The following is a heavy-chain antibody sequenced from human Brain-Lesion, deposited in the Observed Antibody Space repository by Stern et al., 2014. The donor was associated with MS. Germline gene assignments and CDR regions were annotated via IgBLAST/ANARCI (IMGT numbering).Heavy chain of an antibody. J-gene: IGHJ4*02. CDR1: GYTFTGYY. D-gene: IGHD3-22*01. V-gene: IGHV1-2*04. CDR3: ATYYYDSTGYNDF. CDR2: INPKSGGT. Sequence: QVQLGQSGAEVKKPGASVKVPCKASGYTFTGYYMHWVRQAPGQGLEWMGWINPKSGGTNYAQKFQGWVTMTRDTSINTAYMELSRLRSDDTAVYYCATYYYDSTGYNDFWGQGTLVTVSS.